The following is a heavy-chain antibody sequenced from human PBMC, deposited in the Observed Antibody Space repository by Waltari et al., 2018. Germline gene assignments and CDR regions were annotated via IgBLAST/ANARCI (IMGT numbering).Heavy chain of an antibody. V-gene: IGHV4-34*01. D-gene: IGHD3-22*01. Sequence: QVQLQQWGAGLLKPSETLSLTCAVYGGSFSGYYWSWIRQPPGKGLEWIGEINHIGSTNHNPSLKGRVTISVDTSKNQFSLKLSSVTAADTAVYYCARGDLRRYYYDSSGPEAFDIWGQGTMVTVSS. CDR3: ARGDLRRYYYDSSGPEAFDI. J-gene: IGHJ3*02. CDR1: GGSFSGYY. CDR2: INHIGST.